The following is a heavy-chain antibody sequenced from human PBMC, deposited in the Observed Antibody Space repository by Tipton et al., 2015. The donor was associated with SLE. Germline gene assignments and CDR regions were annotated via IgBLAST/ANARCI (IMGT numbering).Heavy chain of an antibody. Sequence: LSLTCTVSGGSISSGSYYWSWIRQPAGKGLEWIGRIYTSGSTNYNPSLKSRVTISVDTSKNQFSLKLSSVTAADTAVYYCARDHSGSVGTYFDYWGQGTLVTVPS. CDR3: ARDHSGSVGTYFDY. CDR2: IYTSGST. CDR1: GGSISSGSYY. J-gene: IGHJ4*02. V-gene: IGHV4-61*02. D-gene: IGHD1-26*01.